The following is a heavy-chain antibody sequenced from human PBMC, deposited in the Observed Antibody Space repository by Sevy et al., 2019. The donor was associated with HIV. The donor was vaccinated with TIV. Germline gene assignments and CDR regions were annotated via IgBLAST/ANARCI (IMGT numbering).Heavy chain of an antibody. Sequence: GESLKISCKGFGYSFTNYWIDWVRQMPGKGLEWMGIIYPGNSDTRFSPSFQGQVTISADKSIRTAYLQWSSLKASDTAIYYCARHGTTGTTMDYFDYWGQGTLVTVSS. V-gene: IGHV5-51*01. J-gene: IGHJ4*02. D-gene: IGHD1-1*01. CDR3: ARHGTTGTTMDYFDY. CDR1: GYSFTNYW. CDR2: IYPGNSDT.